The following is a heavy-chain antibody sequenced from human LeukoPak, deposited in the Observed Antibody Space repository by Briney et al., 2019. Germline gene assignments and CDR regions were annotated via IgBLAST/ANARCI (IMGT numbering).Heavy chain of an antibody. Sequence: GGSLRRSCEASGFTFSDYWMSWVRQAPGKGLEWVANIKQDGSEKYYLDSVKGRFTISRDNAKNSLYLQMNSLRAEDTAVYYCARDRDYGSGRSYGLFDYWGQGSLVTVSS. CDR2: IKQDGSEK. J-gene: IGHJ4*02. D-gene: IGHD3-10*01. CDR1: GFTFSDYW. CDR3: ARDRDYGSGRSYGLFDY. V-gene: IGHV3-7*01.